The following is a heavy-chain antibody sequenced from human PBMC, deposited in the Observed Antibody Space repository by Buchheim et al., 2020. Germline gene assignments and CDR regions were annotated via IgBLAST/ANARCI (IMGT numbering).Heavy chain of an antibody. V-gene: IGHV3-30*18. CDR1: GFTFSSYG. CDR2: ISYDGSNK. CDR3: AKGEYCSGSSCYPPHFDY. Sequence: QVQLVESGGGVVQPGRSLRLSCAASGFTFSSYGMHWVRQAPGKGLEWVAVISYDGSNKYYADSVKGRFTVSRDNSKNTLYLQMNGLRAEDTAVYYCAKGEYCSGSSCYPPHFDYWGQGAL. D-gene: IGHD2-15*01. J-gene: IGHJ4*02.